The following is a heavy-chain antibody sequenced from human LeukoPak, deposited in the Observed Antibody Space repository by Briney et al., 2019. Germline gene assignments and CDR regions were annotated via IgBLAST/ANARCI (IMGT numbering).Heavy chain of an antibody. CDR1: GGSISSYY. D-gene: IGHD2-2*02. CDR3: ARGVGRDCSSTSCYTDY. Sequence: PSETLSLTCTVSGGSISSYYWSWIRQTPGKGLEWIGEINHSGSTNYNPSLKSRVTISVDTSKNQFSLKLSSVTAADTAVYYCARGVGRDCSSTSCYTDYWGQGTLVTVSS. J-gene: IGHJ4*02. V-gene: IGHV4-34*01. CDR2: INHSGST.